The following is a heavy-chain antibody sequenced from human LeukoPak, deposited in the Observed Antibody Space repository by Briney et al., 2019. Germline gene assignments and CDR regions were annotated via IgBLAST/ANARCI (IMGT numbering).Heavy chain of an antibody. CDR1: GFTFSSYA. Sequence: GGSLRLSCAASGFTFSSYAMSWVRQAPGKGLEWVSDMSGSGGGTYYADSVKGRFTISRDNSKNTLYLQMNSLIGEHTAVYYFAKGAAYYYYYGMDVWGQGTTVTVSS. J-gene: IGHJ6*02. CDR3: AKGAAYYYYYGMDV. CDR2: MSGSGGGT. V-gene: IGHV3-23*01. D-gene: IGHD2-15*01.